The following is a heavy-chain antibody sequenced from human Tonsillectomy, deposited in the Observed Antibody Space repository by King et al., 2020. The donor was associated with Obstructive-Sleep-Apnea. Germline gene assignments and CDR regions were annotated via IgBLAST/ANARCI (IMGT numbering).Heavy chain of an antibody. V-gene: IGHV1-18*01. CDR1: GYTFCTYG. J-gene: IGHJ4*02. CDR2: INPNNGNT. D-gene: IGHD6-19*01. CDR3: ATFSRAWYFDY. Sequence: QLVQSGAEVKKPGASVKVSCKTSGYTFCTYGITWGRQAPGQGLEWMGWINPNNGNTDYEQKLQCRVTMTTDASTTTAYMELRSLRSDDTAVYYCATFSRAWYFDYWGQGTLVTVSS.